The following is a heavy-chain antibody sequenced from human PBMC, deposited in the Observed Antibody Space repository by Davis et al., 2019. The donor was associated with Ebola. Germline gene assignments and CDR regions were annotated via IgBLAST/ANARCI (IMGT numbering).Heavy chain of an antibody. CDR2: ISGSSGST. V-gene: IGHV3-23*01. CDR3: AREPGTTIDY. Sequence: GESLKISCAASGFTFSSYAMSWVRQAPGKGLEWVSAISGSSGSTYYADSVKGRFTISRDNAKNSLYLQMNSLRAEDTAVYYCAREPGTTIDYWGQGTLVTVSS. J-gene: IGHJ4*02. D-gene: IGHD1-26*01. CDR1: GFTFSSYA.